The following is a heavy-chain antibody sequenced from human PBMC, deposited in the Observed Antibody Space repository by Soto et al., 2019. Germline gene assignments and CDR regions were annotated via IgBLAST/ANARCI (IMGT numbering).Heavy chain of an antibody. CDR1: GGSISSYY. Sequence: SETLSLTCTVSGGSISSYYWSWIRQPPGKGLEWIGYIYYSGSTNYNPSLKSRVTISVDTSKNQFSLKLSSVTAADTAVYYCARENVDTAMVGDYYYGMDVWGQGTTVT. V-gene: IGHV4-59*01. J-gene: IGHJ6*02. CDR3: ARENVDTAMVGDYYYGMDV. CDR2: IYYSGST. D-gene: IGHD5-18*01.